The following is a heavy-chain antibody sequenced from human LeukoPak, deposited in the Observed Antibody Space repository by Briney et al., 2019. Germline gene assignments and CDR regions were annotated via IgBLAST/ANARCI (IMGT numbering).Heavy chain of an antibody. Sequence: GASVKVSCKAFGYTFTSNYMHWVRQAPGQGLEWMGWINPNSGGTNYAQKFQGRVTMTRDTSISTAYMELSRLRSDDTAVYYCARVPYGETGNFDYWGQGTLVTVSS. V-gene: IGHV1-2*02. J-gene: IGHJ4*02. D-gene: IGHD4-17*01. CDR1: GYTFTSNY. CDR2: INPNSGGT. CDR3: ARVPYGETGNFDY.